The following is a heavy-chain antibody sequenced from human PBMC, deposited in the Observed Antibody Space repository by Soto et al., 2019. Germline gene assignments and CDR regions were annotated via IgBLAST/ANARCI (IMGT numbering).Heavy chain of an antibody. D-gene: IGHD4-17*01. CDR3: ATVTTSWYFDL. CDR1: GYTFTSYY. J-gene: IGHJ2*01. Sequence: QVQLVQSGAEVKKPGASVKVSCKASGYTFTSYYMHWVRQAPGQGLEWMGIINPSGGSTSYAQKFQGRVTMTRDTSTSTVYMELSSLRSEDTAVYYCATVTTSWYFDLWGRGTLVTVSS. V-gene: IGHV1-46*03. CDR2: INPSGGST.